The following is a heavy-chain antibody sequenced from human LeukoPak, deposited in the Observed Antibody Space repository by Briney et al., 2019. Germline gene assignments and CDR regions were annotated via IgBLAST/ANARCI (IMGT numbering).Heavy chain of an antibody. V-gene: IGHV3-7*05. D-gene: IGHD2-21*02. CDR1: GFTFGNYW. Sequence: QTGGSLRLSCAASGFTFGNYWMSWVCQAPGRGLEWVADIKQDGTQKYYVDSVEGRITISRDNIKNSLYLQVNSLRVEDTAVYYCARDCGSDCSQAFDLWGQGTMVTVSS. J-gene: IGHJ3*01. CDR2: IKQDGTQK. CDR3: ARDCGSDCSQAFDL.